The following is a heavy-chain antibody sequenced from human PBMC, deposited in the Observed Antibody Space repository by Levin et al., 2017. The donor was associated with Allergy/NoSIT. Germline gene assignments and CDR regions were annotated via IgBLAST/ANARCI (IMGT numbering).Heavy chain of an antibody. CDR1: GGSFSGYY. V-gene: IGHV4-34*01. J-gene: IGHJ4*02. CDR2: INHSGST. Sequence: GSLRLSCAVYGGSFSGYYWSWIRQPPGKGLEWIGEINHSGSTNYNPSLKSRVTISVDTSKNQFSLKLSSVTAADTAVYYCAKLLSGYWGQGTLVTVSS. D-gene: IGHD2-2*01. CDR3: AKLLSGY.